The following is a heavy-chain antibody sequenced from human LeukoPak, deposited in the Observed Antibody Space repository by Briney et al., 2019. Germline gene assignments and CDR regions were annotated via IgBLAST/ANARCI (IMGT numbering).Heavy chain of an antibody. CDR3: AREGINWNYGV. CDR1: GFSFSSYV. Sequence: GGSLRLSCVGSGFSFSSYVIHWVRQAPGKGLEWVAVVSLQPNVQYYADSVKGRFTISRDNSKNTLYLQMNSLRVEDTAVYYCAREGINWNYGVWGQGTTVTVSS. D-gene: IGHD1-7*01. J-gene: IGHJ6*02. V-gene: IGHV3-30*14. CDR2: VSLQPNVQ.